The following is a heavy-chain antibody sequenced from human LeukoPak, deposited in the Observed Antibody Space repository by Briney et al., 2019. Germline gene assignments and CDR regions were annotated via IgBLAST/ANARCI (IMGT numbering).Heavy chain of an antibody. Sequence: KPSETLSLTCTVSGGSISSYYWSWIRQTAGKGLEWIGRIYTSGSTDYNPSLKSRVTISVDKSKNQLSLKLNSVTAADTAVYYCATSAAVGGVKWFDPWGQGTLVSLSS. V-gene: IGHV4-4*07. J-gene: IGHJ5*02. CDR2: IYTSGST. D-gene: IGHD6-19*01. CDR3: ATSAAVGGVKWFDP. CDR1: GGSISSYY.